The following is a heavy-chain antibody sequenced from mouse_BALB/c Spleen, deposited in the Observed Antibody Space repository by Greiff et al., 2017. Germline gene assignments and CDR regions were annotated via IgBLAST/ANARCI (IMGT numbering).Heavy chain of an antibody. V-gene: IGHV2-6-7*01. D-gene: IGHD1-1*01. Sequence: VQLQESGPGLVAPSQSLSITCTVSGFSLTGYGVNWVRQPPGNGLEWLGMIWGDGSTDYNSALKSRLSISKDNSKSQVFLKMNSLQTDDTARYYCARGTVVERYYAMDYWGQGTSVTVSS. J-gene: IGHJ4*01. CDR2: IWGDGST. CDR1: GFSLTGYG. CDR3: ARGTVVERYYAMDY.